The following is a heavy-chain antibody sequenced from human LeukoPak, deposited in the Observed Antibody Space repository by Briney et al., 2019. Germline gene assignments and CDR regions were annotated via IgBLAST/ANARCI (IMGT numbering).Heavy chain of an antibody. Sequence: GGSLRLSCAASGFTFSDYYMSWVRQAPGKGLEWVSGINWNGGSTGYADSVKGRFTISRDNAKNSLYLQMNSLRAEDTALYYCARRHDSSGYYEPFDYWGQGTLVTVSS. CDR3: ARRHDSSGYYEPFDY. J-gene: IGHJ4*02. V-gene: IGHV3-20*04. D-gene: IGHD3-22*01. CDR2: INWNGGST. CDR1: GFTFSDYY.